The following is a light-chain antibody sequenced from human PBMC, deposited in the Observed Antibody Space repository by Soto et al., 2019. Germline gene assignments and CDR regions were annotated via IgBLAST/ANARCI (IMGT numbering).Light chain of an antibody. V-gene: IGKV3-15*01. CDR2: GAS. J-gene: IGKJ3*01. CDR3: QQYNNWTPGFT. Sequence: EIVMTQSPATLSVSPGERATLSCRASQSVSSNLAWYQQKPGQAPRLLIYGASTRATGIPARFSGSGSGTEFTLTISSLQSEDFAVYYCQQYNNWTPGFTLGPGTKVDIK. CDR1: QSVSSN.